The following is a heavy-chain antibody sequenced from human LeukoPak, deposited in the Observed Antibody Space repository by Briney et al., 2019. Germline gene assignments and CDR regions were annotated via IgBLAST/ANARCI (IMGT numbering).Heavy chain of an antibody. CDR3: ARGYYDSSDFEYFQH. Sequence: GASVKVSYQASGYTFTGYYMHWVRQAPGQRLEWMGRINPNSGDTNFAQKFQGRVTMTRDTSISTVYMELSRLRSDDTAVFYCARGYYDSSDFEYFQHWGQGTLVTVSS. CDR1: GYTFTGYY. J-gene: IGHJ1*01. CDR2: INPNSGDT. D-gene: IGHD3-22*01. V-gene: IGHV1-2*06.